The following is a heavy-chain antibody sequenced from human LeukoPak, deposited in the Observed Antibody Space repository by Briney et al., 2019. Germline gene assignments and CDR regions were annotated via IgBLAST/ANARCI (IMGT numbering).Heavy chain of an antibody. D-gene: IGHD2-2*01. CDR1: GFTFSSYG. J-gene: IGHJ4*02. Sequence: GGSLRLSCAASGFTFSSYGMHWVRQAPGKGLEWVAIIWYDGSNKYYADSVKGRFTISRDNSKNTLFLQMNSLRAEDTAVYYCARVREGGIVPAAIDYWGQGALVTVSS. V-gene: IGHV3-33*01. CDR3: ARVREGGIVPAAIDY. CDR2: IWYDGSNK.